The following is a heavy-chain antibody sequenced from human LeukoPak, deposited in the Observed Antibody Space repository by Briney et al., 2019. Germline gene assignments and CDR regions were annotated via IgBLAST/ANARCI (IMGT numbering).Heavy chain of an antibody. V-gene: IGHV1-3*01. J-gene: IGHJ6*04. CDR1: GYTFTSYA. Sequence: ASVKVSCKASGYTFTSYAMHWVRQAPGQRLEWMGWINVGNGNTKYSRKFQGRVTITRDTSASTAYMELSSLRSEDTAVYYCARGTYYYGMDVWGKGTTVTVSS. CDR2: INVGNGNT. CDR3: ARGTYYYGMDV.